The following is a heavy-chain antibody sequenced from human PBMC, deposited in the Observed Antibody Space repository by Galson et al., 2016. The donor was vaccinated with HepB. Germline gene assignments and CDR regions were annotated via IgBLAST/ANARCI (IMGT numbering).Heavy chain of an antibody. CDR1: GASLSGSDDY. J-gene: IGHJ4*02. V-gene: IGHV4-39*07. D-gene: IGHD4-17*01. Sequence: SETLSLTCTVSGASLSGSDDYWGWIRQPPGKGLEWIAIIYYTGSTYYNPSLRSRVTISEDTSKNQFSLKLTSVNAADTAVYYCARVGGYGALASYWGQGTLVTVSS. CDR2: IYYTGST. CDR3: ARVGGYGALASY.